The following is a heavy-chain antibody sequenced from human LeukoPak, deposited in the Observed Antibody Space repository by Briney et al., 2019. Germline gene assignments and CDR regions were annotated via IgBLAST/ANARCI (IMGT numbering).Heavy chain of an antibody. Sequence: SETLSLTCTVFGYSISSAYSWGWIRQPPGKGLEWIGSIYHNGNTYYNSSLKSRVTISLYTSEHQFSLNLSSVTAADTAVYYCASYKTYYDSSGNPFDSWGQGTLVTVSS. D-gene: IGHD3-22*01. CDR1: GYSISSAYS. CDR3: ASYKTYYDSSGNPFDS. J-gene: IGHJ4*02. CDR2: IYHNGNT. V-gene: IGHV4-38-2*02.